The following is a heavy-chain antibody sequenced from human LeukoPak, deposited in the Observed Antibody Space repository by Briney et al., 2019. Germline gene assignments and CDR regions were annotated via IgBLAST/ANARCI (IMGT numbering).Heavy chain of an antibody. CDR3: ARVRAIFGVVIIPVLDY. D-gene: IGHD3-3*01. CDR1: GFTFSSYS. Sequence: PGGSLRLSCAASGFTFSSYSMNWVRQAPGKRLEWVSSISSSSSYIYYADSVKGRFTISRDNAKNSLYLQMNSLRAEDTAVYYCARVRAIFGVVIIPVLDYWGQGTLVTVSS. V-gene: IGHV3-21*01. J-gene: IGHJ4*02. CDR2: ISSSSSYI.